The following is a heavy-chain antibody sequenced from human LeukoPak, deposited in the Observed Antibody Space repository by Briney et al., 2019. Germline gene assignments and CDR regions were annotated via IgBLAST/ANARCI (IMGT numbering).Heavy chain of an antibody. CDR1: GGSICSY. D-gene: IGHD3-10*01. J-gene: IGHJ4*02. V-gene: IGHV4-59*01. Sequence: SETLSLTCTVSGGSICSYWSWIRQSPGKGLEWIGYIYFTGTTNYNPSLKSRLTISIDTSRNQFSLKLSSATAADTAIYYCVNGGSYLTKWGQGTLVTVPS. CDR2: IYFTGTT. CDR3: VNGGSYLTK.